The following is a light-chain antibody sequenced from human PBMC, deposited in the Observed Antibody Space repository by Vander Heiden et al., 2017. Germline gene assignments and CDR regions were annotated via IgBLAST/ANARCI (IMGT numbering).Light chain of an antibody. V-gene: IGKV4-1*01. J-gene: IGKJ1*01. CDR1: QRVLYSSNDKNY. Sequence: DIMMTQSPDSLAVSLGERATINCKASQRVLYSSNDKNYLAWYQQKPGQPPKLLIYWASTRESGVPDRFSGGGSETHFTLTISSLQAEDVAVYYCQQYYSAPWTFGQGTKVEIK. CDR2: WAS. CDR3: QQYYSAPWT.